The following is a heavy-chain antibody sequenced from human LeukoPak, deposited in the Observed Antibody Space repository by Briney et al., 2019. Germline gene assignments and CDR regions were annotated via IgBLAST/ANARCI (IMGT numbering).Heavy chain of an antibody. D-gene: IGHD3-10*01. V-gene: IGHV3-7*01. CDR1: GFTFSNYW. Sequence: GGSLRLSCAASGFTFSNYWMSWVRQAPGKGLQWVANIKQDGGEKYYVDSVKGRFTISRDNAKNSLYLQMNSLRAEDTAVYYCAKVPYGSGSYYYYYYMDVWGKGTTVTISS. J-gene: IGHJ6*03. CDR2: IKQDGGEK. CDR3: AKVPYGSGSYYYYYYMDV.